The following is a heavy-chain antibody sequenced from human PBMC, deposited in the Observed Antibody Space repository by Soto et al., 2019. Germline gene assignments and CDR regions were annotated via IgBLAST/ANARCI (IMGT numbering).Heavy chain of an antibody. CDR1: GGTFSSYV. V-gene: IGHV1-69*18. CDR2: IIPIFGTA. D-gene: IGHD2-8*01. Sequence: QVQAVQSGAEVKKPGSSVKVSCKASGGTFSSYVISWVRQAPGQGLEWMGRIIPIFGTATYAQKFQGRVTITADESTSTAYMELSSLRSDDTAVYYCASASGRTRGMDVWRPGTTITVSS. J-gene: IGHJ6*02. CDR3: ASASGRTRGMDV.